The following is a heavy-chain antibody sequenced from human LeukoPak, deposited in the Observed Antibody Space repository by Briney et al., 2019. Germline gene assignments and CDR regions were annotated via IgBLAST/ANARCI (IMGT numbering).Heavy chain of an antibody. CDR3: AREGYCSGGSCWRYFQH. CDR2: IYSGGST. V-gene: IGHV3-66*02. J-gene: IGHJ1*01. CDR1: GFTVSSNY. Sequence: GGSLRLSCAASGFTVSSNYMSWVRQAPGKGLAWVSGIYSGGSTYYAESVKGRFTISRDNSKNTLYLQMNSLRAEDTAVYYCAREGYCSGGSCWRYFQHWGQGTLVTVSS. D-gene: IGHD2-15*01.